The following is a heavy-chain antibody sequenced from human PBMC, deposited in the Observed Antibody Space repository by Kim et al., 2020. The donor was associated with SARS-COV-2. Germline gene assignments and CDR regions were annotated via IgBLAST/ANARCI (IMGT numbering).Heavy chain of an antibody. J-gene: IGHJ4*02. V-gene: IGHV4-59*08. CDR2: IYYSGST. CDR3: ARQGLSKRYNWNEIDY. D-gene: IGHD1-1*01. Sequence: SETLSLTCTVSGGSISSYYWSWIRQPPGKGLEWIGYIYYSGSTNYNPSLKSRVTISVDTSKNQFSLKLSSVTAADTAVYYCARQGLSKRYNWNEIDYWGQGTLVTVSS. CDR1: GGSISSYY.